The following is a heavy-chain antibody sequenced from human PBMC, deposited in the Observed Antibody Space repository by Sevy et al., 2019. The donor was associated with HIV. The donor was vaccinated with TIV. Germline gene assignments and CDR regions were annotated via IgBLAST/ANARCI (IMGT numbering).Heavy chain of an antibody. CDR3: ARDLPPSATTVAHFDY. CDR1: GFTFSSYE. Sequence: GRSLRLSCAASGFTFSSYEMIWVRQAPGRGLEWVSYISNTGRTISYSDSVRGRFTVSRDNAKNSLYLHMNSLRAEDAATYYCARDLPPSATTVAHFDYWGRGTLVTVSS. J-gene: IGHJ4*02. CDR2: ISNTGRTI. V-gene: IGHV3-48*03. D-gene: IGHD4-17*01.